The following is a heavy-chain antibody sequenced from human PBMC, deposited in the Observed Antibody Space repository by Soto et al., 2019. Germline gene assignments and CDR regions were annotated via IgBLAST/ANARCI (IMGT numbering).Heavy chain of an antibody. D-gene: IGHD2-15*01. CDR2: IYYSGST. V-gene: IGHV4-31*03. CDR3: ARVRSGGSCYSRRGFALDY. Sequence: QVQLQESGPGLVKPSQTLSLTCTVSGGSISSGGYYWSWIRQHPGKGLEWIGYIYYSGSTYYNPSLKSRVTISVDTSKNQFSLKLSSVTAADTAVYYCARVRSGGSCYSRRGFALDYWGQGTLVTVSS. CDR1: GGSISSGGYY. J-gene: IGHJ4*02.